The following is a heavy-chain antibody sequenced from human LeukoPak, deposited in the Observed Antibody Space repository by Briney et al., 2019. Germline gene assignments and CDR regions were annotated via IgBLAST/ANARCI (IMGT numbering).Heavy chain of an antibody. CDR3: TGDRAYSSFDY. CDR1: GFSFSSSW. Sequence: GGSLRLSCAVSGFSFSSSWMCWVRQAPGKGLEWVANIKEDGSEKNYLDSVKGRFTISRDNAKSSLYLQMNSLRAEDTAVYYCTGDRAYSSFDYWGQGTLVTVSS. CDR2: IKEDGSEK. V-gene: IGHV3-7*01. D-gene: IGHD5-18*01. J-gene: IGHJ4*02.